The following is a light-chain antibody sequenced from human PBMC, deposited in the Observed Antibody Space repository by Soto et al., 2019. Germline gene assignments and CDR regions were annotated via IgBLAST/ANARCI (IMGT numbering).Light chain of an antibody. Sequence: QSALTQPASVSGSPGPSITIPCTGTNSDVGAYNYVSWYQHHPGKAPKLMIYEVFTRSSGVSSRFSDSKSGSTASLTISGLQAEDEADYYCTSYTTTNTLYVFGTGTQLTVL. CDR2: EVF. J-gene: IGLJ7*01. CDR3: TSYTTTNTLYV. V-gene: IGLV2-14*01. CDR1: NSDVGAYNY.